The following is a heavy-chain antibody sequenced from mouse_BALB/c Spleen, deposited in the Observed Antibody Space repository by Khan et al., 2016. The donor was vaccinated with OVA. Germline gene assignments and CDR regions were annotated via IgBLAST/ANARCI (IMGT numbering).Heavy chain of an antibody. Sequence: EVQLVESGGGLVTPGRSLKVSCAASGFTFSNYAMSWVRLTPEKRLEWVASISTGGSTYYPDSVKGRFTISRDNARNILYLKMSGLRSEDTDMYYCARDYWFVYWGQGTLVTVSA. J-gene: IGHJ3*01. CDR3: ARDYWFVY. CDR2: ISTGGST. CDR1: GFTFSNYA. V-gene: IGHV5-6-5*01.